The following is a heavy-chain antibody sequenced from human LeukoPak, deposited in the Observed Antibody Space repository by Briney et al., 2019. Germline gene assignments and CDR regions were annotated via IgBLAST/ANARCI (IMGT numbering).Heavy chain of an antibody. J-gene: IGHJ4*02. V-gene: IGHV3-66*01. CDR2: IYRDGHT. Sequence: GGSLRLSCAASGFTVTGNYMSWVRQAPGKGLEWISVIYRDGHTYYAGSVRGRFTTSRDNSKNTLHLQMNSLRAEDTAVYYCARVRSGNYFDYWGQGTLVTVSS. CDR1: GFTVTGNY. CDR3: ARVRSGNYFDY.